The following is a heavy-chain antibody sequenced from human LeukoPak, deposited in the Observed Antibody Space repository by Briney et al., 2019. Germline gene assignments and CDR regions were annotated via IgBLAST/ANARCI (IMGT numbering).Heavy chain of an antibody. CDR2: ISSSSSTI. J-gene: IGHJ4*02. CDR1: GFTFSSYA. CDR3: ARGFGELNY. D-gene: IGHD3-3*01. Sequence: GGSLRLSCAASGFTFSSYAMSWVRQAPGKGLEWVSYISSSSSTIYYADPVKGRFTISRDNAKNSLHLQMNSLRDEDTAVYYCARGFGELNYWGQGTLVTVSS. V-gene: IGHV3-48*02.